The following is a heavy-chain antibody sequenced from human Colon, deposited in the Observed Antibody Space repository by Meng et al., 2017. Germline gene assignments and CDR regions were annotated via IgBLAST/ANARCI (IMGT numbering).Heavy chain of an antibody. D-gene: IGHD4-17*01. CDR2: IYHSGST. V-gene: IGHV4-4*02. Sequence: QVEPQCSGPGPGAPLGVLCLPRAVSGGSIGSSYGWRWVRQPPGKGLEWIGEIYHSGSTNYNPSRKSLVTISVDKSKNQFSLKLSSVTAADTAVYYCARVRIYGLSDYWGQGTLVTVSS. J-gene: IGHJ4*02. CDR1: GGSIGSSYG. CDR3: ARVRIYGLSDY.